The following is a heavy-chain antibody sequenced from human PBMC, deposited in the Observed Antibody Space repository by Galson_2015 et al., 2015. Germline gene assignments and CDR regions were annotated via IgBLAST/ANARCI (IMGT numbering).Heavy chain of an antibody. CDR1: GFAFSTGFTFSNYA. CDR3: ATDLTSQTPTF. J-gene: IGHJ6*02. D-gene: IGHD2/OR15-2a*01. Sequence: SLRLSCAASGFAFSTGFTFSNYAMHWVRQAPGKGLEWVAVISYEGSTKYYADAVKGRFTISRDNSENMLYLQMNSLRADDTAVYYCATDLTSQTPTFWGQGTTVTVSS. V-gene: IGHV3-30-3*01. CDR2: ISYEGSTK.